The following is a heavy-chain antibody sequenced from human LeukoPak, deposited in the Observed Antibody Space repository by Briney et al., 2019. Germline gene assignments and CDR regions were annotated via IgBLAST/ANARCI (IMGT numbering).Heavy chain of an antibody. Sequence: GGSLRLSCAASGNYWMHWVRQAPGKGLVWVSHINSDGSWTSYADSVKGRFTISKDNAKNTVYLQMNSLRAEDTAVCYCVSFYETYWGRGTLVTVSS. V-gene: IGHV3-74*01. CDR3: VSFYETY. J-gene: IGHJ4*02. D-gene: IGHD2/OR15-2a*01. CDR1: GNYW. CDR2: INSDGSWT.